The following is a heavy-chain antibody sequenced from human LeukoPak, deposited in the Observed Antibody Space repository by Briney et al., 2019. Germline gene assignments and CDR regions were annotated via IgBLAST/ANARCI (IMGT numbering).Heavy chain of an antibody. J-gene: IGHJ6*02. D-gene: IGHD4-17*01. Sequence: GESLKISCKGSGYSFTSYWIGWVRQMPGKGLEWMGIIYPGDSDNRYSPSFQGQVTISADKSISTAYLQWSSLKASDTAMYYCARVDGDYVDYYYGMDVWGQGTTVTVSS. CDR2: IYPGDSDN. CDR1: GYSFTSYW. V-gene: IGHV5-51*01. CDR3: ARVDGDYVDYYYGMDV.